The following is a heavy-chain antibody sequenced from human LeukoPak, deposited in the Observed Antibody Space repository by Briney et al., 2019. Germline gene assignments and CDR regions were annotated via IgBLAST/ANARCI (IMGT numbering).Heavy chain of an antibody. CDR3: ARDSSDFDY. Sequence: GGSLRLSCAASGFTFSSYGMHWVRQAPGKGLEWVAVIWYDGSNKYCADSVKGRFTISRDNSKNTLYLQMNSPRAEDTAVYYCARDSSDFDYWGQGTLVTVSS. D-gene: IGHD6-25*01. J-gene: IGHJ4*02. CDR2: IWYDGSNK. V-gene: IGHV3-33*01. CDR1: GFTFSSYG.